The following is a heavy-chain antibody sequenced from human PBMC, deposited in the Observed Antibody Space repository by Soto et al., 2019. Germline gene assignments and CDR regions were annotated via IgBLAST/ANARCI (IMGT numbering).Heavy chain of an antibody. V-gene: IGHV4-34*01. D-gene: IGHD4-17*01. Sequence: QVQLQQWGAGLLKPSETLSLTCAVYGGSFSGYYWSWIRQPPGKGLEWIGEINHSGSTNYNPSLKRRVTISVDTSKNQFSLKLSSVTAADTAVYYCAREGNYGDTSWGQGTLVTVSS. CDR1: GGSFSGYY. CDR3: AREGNYGDTS. CDR2: INHSGST. J-gene: IGHJ4*02.